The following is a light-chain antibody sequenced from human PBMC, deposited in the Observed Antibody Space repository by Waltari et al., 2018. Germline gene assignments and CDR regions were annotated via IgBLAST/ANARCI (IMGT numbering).Light chain of an antibody. CDR3: QQYLTTPLT. Sequence: DIVMTQSPDSLAVSLGERVTIDCKSSQSVLYTSNNKNNLAWYQQRPGQPPKLLIYWASTRESGVPDRFSGSGSGTDFTLTISSLQAEDVAVYFCQQYLTTPLTFGQGTRL. V-gene: IGKV4-1*01. J-gene: IGKJ5*01. CDR1: QSVLYTSNNKNN. CDR2: WAS.